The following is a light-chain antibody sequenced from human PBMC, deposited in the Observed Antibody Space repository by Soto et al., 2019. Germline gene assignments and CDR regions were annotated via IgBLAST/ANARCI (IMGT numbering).Light chain of an antibody. V-gene: IGLV2-14*01. J-gene: IGLJ1*01. CDR1: SGDIGSYNR. CDR2: EFT. Sequence: QSVLTQPASVSGSPGQSITIYCTGTSGDIGSYNRVSWYQQHPGKAPKLIIYEFTDRPSGVSNRFSGSKSGNTASLTISGLQAEDEAEYYCSSYTNINARASVFGTGTKVTGL. CDR3: SSYTNINARASV.